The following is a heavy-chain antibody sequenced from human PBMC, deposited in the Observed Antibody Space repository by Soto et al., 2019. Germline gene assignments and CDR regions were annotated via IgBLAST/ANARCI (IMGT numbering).Heavy chain of an antibody. V-gene: IGHV3-7*03. CDR1: GFTFSSYW. J-gene: IGHJ4*02. D-gene: IGHD3-10*01. CDR3: ARWVTMVRGAFDY. Sequence: GGSLSLSCAASGFTFSSYWMSWVRQAPGKGLEWVANIKQDGSEKYYVDSVKGRFTISRDNAKNSLYLQMNSLRAEDTAVYYCARWVTMVRGAFDYWGQGTLVTVSS. CDR2: IKQDGSEK.